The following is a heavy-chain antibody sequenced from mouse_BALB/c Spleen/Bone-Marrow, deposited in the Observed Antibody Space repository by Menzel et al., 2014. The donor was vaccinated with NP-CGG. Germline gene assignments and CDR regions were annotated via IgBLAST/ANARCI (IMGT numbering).Heavy chain of an antibody. D-gene: IGHD2-3*01. CDR3: ARDGYYVFYAMDY. CDR1: GFTFSSYG. Sequence: VKLVESGGGLVQPGGSLKLSCAASGFTFSSYGMSWVRQTPDKRLELVATINSNGGSTYYPDSVKGRFTISRDNAKNTLYLQMSSLKSEDTAMYYCARDGYYVFYAMDYRGQGTSVTVSS. V-gene: IGHV5-6-3*01. J-gene: IGHJ4*01. CDR2: INSNGGST.